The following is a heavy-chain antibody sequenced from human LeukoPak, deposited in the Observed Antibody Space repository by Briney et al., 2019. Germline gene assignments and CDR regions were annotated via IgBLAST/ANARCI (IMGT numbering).Heavy chain of an antibody. Sequence: ASVKVSCKASGGTFSRYSISWVRQAPGQGLEWMGRINPTLGIANYAQRFQDRVTINADTSTSTAYMELTSLRSEDTAVYYCAGEYDDISHWGQGTLVTVSS. CDR3: AGEYDDISH. D-gene: IGHD3-9*01. J-gene: IGHJ4*02. CDR1: GGTFSRYS. CDR2: INPTLGIA. V-gene: IGHV1-69*04.